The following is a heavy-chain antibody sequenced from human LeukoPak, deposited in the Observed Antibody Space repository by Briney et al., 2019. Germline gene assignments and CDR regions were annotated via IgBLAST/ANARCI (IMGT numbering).Heavy chain of an antibody. CDR3: AREESRGLDY. V-gene: IGHV3-48*03. Sequence: PGGSLRLSCAASGFTFRNYEMNWVRQAPGQGLEWVSYISSSGSTIFYAASVKGRFTISRDNARNSVYLQMNSLRADDTAIYYCAREESRGLDYWGQGTAVTVSP. CDR1: GFTFRNYE. J-gene: IGHJ4*02. D-gene: IGHD3-10*01. CDR2: ISSSGSTI.